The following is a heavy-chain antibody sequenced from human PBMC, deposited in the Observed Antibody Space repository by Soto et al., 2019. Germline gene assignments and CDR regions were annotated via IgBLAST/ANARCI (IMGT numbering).Heavy chain of an antibody. J-gene: IGHJ4*02. CDR3: ARVLKYNWNRFDY. V-gene: IGHV1-69*06. Sequence: SVKVSCKASGVTFSSYAISWVRQAPGQGLEWMGGIIPIFGTANYAQKFQGRVTITADKSTSTAYMELSSLRSEDTAVYYCARVLKYNWNRFDYWGQGTLVTVSP. CDR1: GVTFSSYA. D-gene: IGHD1-20*01. CDR2: IIPIFGTA.